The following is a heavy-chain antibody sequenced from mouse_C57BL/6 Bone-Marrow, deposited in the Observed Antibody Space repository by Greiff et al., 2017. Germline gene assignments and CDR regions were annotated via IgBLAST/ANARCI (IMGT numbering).Heavy chain of an antibody. CDR1: GYTFTDHT. Sequence: VHLVESDAELVKPGASVKISCKVSGYTFTDHTIHWMKQRPEQGLAWIGYIYPRDGSTQYNEKFKGKATLNEDKSSSTAYMQLNSLTSEDSAVYFCARRSNYVGHFDYWGQGTTLTVSS. CDR2: IYPRDGST. V-gene: IGHV1-78*01. D-gene: IGHD2-5*01. CDR3: ARRSNYVGHFDY. J-gene: IGHJ2*01.